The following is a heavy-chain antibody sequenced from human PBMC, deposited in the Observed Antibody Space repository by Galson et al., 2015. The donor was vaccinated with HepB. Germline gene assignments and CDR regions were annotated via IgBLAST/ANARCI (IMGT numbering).Heavy chain of an antibody. D-gene: IGHD1-1*01. CDR3: GREKAGTTGLAEY. CDR1: GFTFGDYV. Sequence: SLRLSCAASGFTFGDYVMSWFRQAPGKGLEWVGFIRQKAYGETTEYAASVKGRFTISRDDSKSIAYLQMNSLQTEDTAVYYCGREKAGTTGLAEYWGQGASVSVSP. CDR2: IRQKAYGETT. J-gene: IGHJ4*02. V-gene: IGHV3-49*03.